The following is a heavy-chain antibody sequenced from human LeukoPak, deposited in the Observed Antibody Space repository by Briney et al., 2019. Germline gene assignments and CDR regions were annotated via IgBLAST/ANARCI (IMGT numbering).Heavy chain of an antibody. D-gene: IGHD3-22*01. Sequence: SETLSLTCTVSGGSISSGGYYWSWIRQHPGTGLEWIGYIYYSGSTYYNPSLKSRVTISVDTSKSQFSLKLSSVTAADTAVYYCARASLEYSSGYYWYFDLWGRGTLATVSS. V-gene: IGHV4-31*03. CDR2: IYYSGST. J-gene: IGHJ2*01. CDR3: ARASLEYSSGYYWYFDL. CDR1: GGSISSGGYY.